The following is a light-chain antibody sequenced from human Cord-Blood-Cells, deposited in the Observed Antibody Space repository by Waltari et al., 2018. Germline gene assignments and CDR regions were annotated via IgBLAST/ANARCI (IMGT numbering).Light chain of an antibody. J-gene: IGLJ3*02. CDR2: EGS. Sequence: QSALTPPASVSGSPGQSITISCTGTSSDVGSYNLFSWYQQHPGKAPKLMIYEGSKRPSGVSNRFSGSKSGNTASLTISGLQAEDEADYYCCSYAGSSNWVFGGGTKLTVL. CDR1: SSDVGSYNL. V-gene: IGLV2-23*01. CDR3: CSYAGSSNWV.